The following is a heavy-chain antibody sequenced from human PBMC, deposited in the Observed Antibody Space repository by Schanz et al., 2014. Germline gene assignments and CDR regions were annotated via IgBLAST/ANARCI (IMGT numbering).Heavy chain of an antibody. V-gene: IGHV4-59*12. J-gene: IGHJ6*02. CDR1: GDSISGYS. CDR3: ARGGRTTYNYYYGMDV. D-gene: IGHD1-1*01. CDR2: LYYSGST. Sequence: QVQLQESGPGLVKPSETLSLTCTVSGDSISGYSWSWIRQPPGKGLEWIKYLYYSGSTYYNPSLKSRFTISVDTSKDHCSRKLSSVTAADTAVYYCARGGRTTYNYYYGMDVWGQGTTVTVSS.